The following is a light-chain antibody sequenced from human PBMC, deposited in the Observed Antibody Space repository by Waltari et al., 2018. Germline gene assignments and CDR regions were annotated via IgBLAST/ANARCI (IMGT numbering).Light chain of an antibody. V-gene: IGLV2-14*03. CDR1: SSDVGAYNY. CDR3: TSYTTSGTWV. CDR2: GVS. Sequence: SALTQPASVSGSPGQSITISCTGSSSDVGAYNYVSWYQQHPGKAPKIMIYGVSERPSGVSNRFSGSKSGNTAALTISGLQTEDEADYYCTSYTTSGTWVFGGGTKLTVL. J-gene: IGLJ3*02.